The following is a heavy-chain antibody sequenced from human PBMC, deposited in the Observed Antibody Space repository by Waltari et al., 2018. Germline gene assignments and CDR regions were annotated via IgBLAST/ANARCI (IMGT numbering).Heavy chain of an antibody. CDR3: ARFNQYSSSKYFDV. CDR1: GGSIGHNY. CDR2: FYYTGST. V-gene: IGHV4-59*01. D-gene: IGHD5-18*01. Sequence: QLQLQESGPGVVKPSETLSLTGDVSGGSIGHNYWSWIRHSPGTGLESIGFFYYTGSTIYHPSLESRATISVARSKSQVSLTLTSVTTADTAVYFCARFNQYSSSKYFDVWGRGMLVTVSS. J-gene: IGHJ2*01.